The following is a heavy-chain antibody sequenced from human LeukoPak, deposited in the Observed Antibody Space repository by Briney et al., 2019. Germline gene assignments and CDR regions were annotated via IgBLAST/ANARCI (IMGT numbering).Heavy chain of an antibody. D-gene: IGHD2-15*01. CDR2: ISWNSGSI. CDR1: GFTFDDYA. V-gene: IGHV3-9*01. CDR3: AKDGGCSGGSCYSARDYYYGMDV. Sequence: GGSLRLSRAASGFTFDDYAMHWVRQAPGKGLEWVSGISWNSGSIGYADSVKGRFTISRDNAKNSLYLQMNSLRAEDTALYYCAKDGGCSGGSCYSARDYYYGMDVWGQGTTVTVSS. J-gene: IGHJ6*02.